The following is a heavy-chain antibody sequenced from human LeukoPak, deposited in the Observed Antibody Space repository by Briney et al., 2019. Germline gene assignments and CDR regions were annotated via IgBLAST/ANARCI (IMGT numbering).Heavy chain of an antibody. V-gene: IGHV1-46*01. CDR3: ARGLRGTAMDLD. CDR2: INPSGGRT. D-gene: IGHD5-18*01. J-gene: IGHJ4*02. CDR1: GYTFTSYY. Sequence: ASVKVSCKASGYTFTSYYLHRVRQAPGQGLEWMGIINPSGGRTSNAQKFQGRVTMTRDMSTSTVYMELSSLRSEDTAVYYCARGLRGTAMDLDWGQGTLVTVSS.